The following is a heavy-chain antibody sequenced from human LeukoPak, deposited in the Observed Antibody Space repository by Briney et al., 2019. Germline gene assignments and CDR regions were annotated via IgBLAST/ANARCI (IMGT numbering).Heavy chain of an antibody. D-gene: IGHD2-2*02. Sequence: GGSLRLSCAASGFTFSSYGMHWVRQAPGKGLEWVAYISYAGTTENYADSVRGRFIISRDNSKNTLYLQMNSLRAEDTAVYYCARGGYCSGSSCYTPRYFDYWGQGTLVTVSS. J-gene: IGHJ4*02. CDR2: ISYAGTTE. V-gene: IGHV3-30*03. CDR3: ARGGYCSGSSCYTPRYFDY. CDR1: GFTFSSYG.